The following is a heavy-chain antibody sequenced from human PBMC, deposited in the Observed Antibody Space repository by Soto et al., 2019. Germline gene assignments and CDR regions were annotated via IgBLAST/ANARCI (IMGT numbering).Heavy chain of an antibody. D-gene: IGHD6-13*01. CDR2: MNPNSGNT. CDR3: ARGRIKQLVLNY. V-gene: IGHV1-8*01. CDR1: GYTFTSYD. J-gene: IGHJ4*02. Sequence: ASVKVSCKASGYTFTSYDINWVRQATGQGLEWMGWMNPNSGNTGYAQKFQGRVTMTRNTSISTAYMELSSLRSEDTAVYYCARGRIKQLVLNYWGQGTLVTVSS.